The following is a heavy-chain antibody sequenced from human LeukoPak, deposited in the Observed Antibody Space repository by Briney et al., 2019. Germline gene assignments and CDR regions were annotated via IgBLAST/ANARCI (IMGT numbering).Heavy chain of an antibody. D-gene: IGHD1-26*01. CDR1: GFILSNHW. J-gene: IGHJ4*02. CDR3: ARDQEWELPLY. CDR2: VNKDGSEK. V-gene: IGHV3-7*01. Sequence: AGGSLRLSCAASGFILSNHWMTWVRQAPGKGPEWVANVNKDGSEKYYADSVKGRFTISRDNSKNTLYLQMNSLRAEDTAVYYCARDQEWELPLYWGQGTLVTVSS.